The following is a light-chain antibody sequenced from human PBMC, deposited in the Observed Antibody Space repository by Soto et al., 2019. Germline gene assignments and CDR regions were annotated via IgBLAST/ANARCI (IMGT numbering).Light chain of an antibody. CDR1: RSNIGSNA. J-gene: IGLJ1*01. V-gene: IGLV1-44*01. Sequence: SVLTQPPSASATPGQRVTISCSGGRSNIGSNAVSWYQHLPGRAPELLISRDNQRPSGVPDRFSGSKSGTSASLAISGLQSDDEADYYCAAWDDSLNGFYVFGTGTKVTVL. CDR3: AAWDDSLNGFYV. CDR2: RDN.